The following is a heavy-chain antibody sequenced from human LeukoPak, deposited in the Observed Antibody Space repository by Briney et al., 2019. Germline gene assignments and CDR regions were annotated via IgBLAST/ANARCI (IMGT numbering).Heavy chain of an antibody. Sequence: ASVRVSCKSSGYTFTGYYMHWVRQAPGQGLEWMGWINPNSGGTNYAQKFQGRVTMTRDTSISTAYMELSRLRSDDTAVYYCARPYAAAPLDAFDIWGQGTMVTVSS. CDR2: INPNSGGT. CDR3: ARPYAAAPLDAFDI. J-gene: IGHJ3*02. CDR1: GYTFTGYY. D-gene: IGHD6-25*01. V-gene: IGHV1-2*02.